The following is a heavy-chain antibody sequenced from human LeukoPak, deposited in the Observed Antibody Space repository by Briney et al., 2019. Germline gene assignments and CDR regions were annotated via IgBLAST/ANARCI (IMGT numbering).Heavy chain of an antibody. J-gene: IGHJ4*02. D-gene: IGHD3-3*01. Sequence: PGGSLSLSCAASGFIVSNNYMSWVRQAPGKGLEWVSVIYSGGSTHYADSVKGRFTISRDHSKNTLYLQMNSLRDEDTAVYYCAAAGVPAAKLPVLRFLEWFSGAFDYWGQGTLVTVSS. V-gene: IGHV3-53*01. CDR3: AAAGVPAAKLPVLRFLEWFSGAFDY. CDR2: IYSGGST. CDR1: GFIVSNNY.